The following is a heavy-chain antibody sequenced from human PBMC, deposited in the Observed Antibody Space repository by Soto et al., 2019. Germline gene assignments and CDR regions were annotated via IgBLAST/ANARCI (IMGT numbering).Heavy chain of an antibody. CDR1: GGSFSGYY. Sequence: PSETLSLTCAVYGGSFSGYYWSWIRQPPGKGLEWIGEINHSGSTNYNPSLKSRVTISVDTSKNQFSLKLSSVTAADTAVYYCARGGRWTTVKTQKNYFDYWGQGTLVTVSS. CDR3: ARGGRWTTVKTQKNYFDY. V-gene: IGHV4-34*01. D-gene: IGHD4-17*01. CDR2: INHSGST. J-gene: IGHJ4*02.